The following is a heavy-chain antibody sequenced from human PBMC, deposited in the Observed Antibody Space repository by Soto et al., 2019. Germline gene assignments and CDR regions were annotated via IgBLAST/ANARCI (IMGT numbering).Heavy chain of an antibody. CDR2: ISGSGGST. V-gene: IGHV3-23*01. CDR1: GFTFSNYA. J-gene: IGHJ4*02. Sequence: GGSLRLSCAASGFTFSNYAMSWVRQAPGKGLEWVSGISGSGGSTSYAASVKGRFSISRDNSKNTLYLQMNSLRAEDTAVYYCAKDNSGYYTFYFDHWGQEALVTVSS. CDR3: AKDNSGYYTFYFDH. D-gene: IGHD3-3*01.